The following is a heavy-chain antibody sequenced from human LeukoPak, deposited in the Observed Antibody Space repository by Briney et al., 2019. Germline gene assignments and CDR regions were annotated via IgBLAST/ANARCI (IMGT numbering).Heavy chain of an antibody. CDR3: ARGGGSSYGYYYGLDV. V-gene: IGHV1-8*01. J-gene: IGHJ6*02. D-gene: IGHD6-6*01. CDR1: GYTFTSYD. CDR2: MNPNSGNT. Sequence: ASVKVSCKAFGYTFTSYDINWVRLATGQGLEWMGWMNPNSGNTGYVQKFQGRVTMTRNTSISTAYMELSSLKSEDTGVYYCARGGGSSYGYYYGLDVWGQGTTVTVSS.